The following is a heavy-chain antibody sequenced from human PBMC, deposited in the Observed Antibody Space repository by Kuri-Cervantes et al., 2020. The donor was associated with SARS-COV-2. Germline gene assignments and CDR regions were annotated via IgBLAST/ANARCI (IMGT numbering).Heavy chain of an antibody. V-gene: IGHV5-51*01. CDR3: ASRGTTVPAGNY. Sequence: GGSLRLSCKASGHTLTNYWIGWVRQMPGKGLEWVGIIYPGVSDTRYSPSFQGQVTISADKSITTAYLQWSSLKASDTAIYYCASRGTTVPAGNYWGQGTLVTVSS. CDR2: IYPGVSDT. D-gene: IGHD4-17*01. CDR1: GHTLTNYW. J-gene: IGHJ4*02.